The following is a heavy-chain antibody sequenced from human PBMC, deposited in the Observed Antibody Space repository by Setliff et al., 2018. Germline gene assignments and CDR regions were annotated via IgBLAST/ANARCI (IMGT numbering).Heavy chain of an antibody. J-gene: IGHJ4*02. D-gene: IGHD6-13*01. CDR3: ARGGMAAAGRKGVFEH. CDR2: INTGGGSA. CDR1: GCSFSAYY. Sequence: ASVKVSCKASGCSFSAYYMHWVRQAPGQGPEWMGIINTGGGSASYAEKFEGRVTMTSDTSARKVYMEVNILRSDDTAMYYCARGGMAAAGRKGVFEHWGQGTLVTVSS. V-gene: IGHV1-46*01.